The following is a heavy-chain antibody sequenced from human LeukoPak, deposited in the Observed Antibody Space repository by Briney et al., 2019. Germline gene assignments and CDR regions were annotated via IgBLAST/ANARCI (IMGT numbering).Heavy chain of an antibody. Sequence: PGRSLRLSCAASGFTFSSYGMHWVRQAPGKGLEWVAVISYDGSNKYYADSVKGRFTISRDNSKNTLYLQMNSLRAEDTAVYYCAKVSGYSYGFGYWGQGTLVTVSS. CDR3: AKVSGYSYGFGY. V-gene: IGHV3-30*18. D-gene: IGHD5-18*01. J-gene: IGHJ4*02. CDR1: GFTFSSYG. CDR2: ISYDGSNK.